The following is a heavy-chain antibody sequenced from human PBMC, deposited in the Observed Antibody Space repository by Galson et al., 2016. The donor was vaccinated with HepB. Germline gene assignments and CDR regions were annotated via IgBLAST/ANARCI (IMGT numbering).Heavy chain of an antibody. Sequence: SLRLSSAASGFIFRNYAMSWVRQAPGKGLEWVAGINGYGDRPYYADSVRGRFTISRDNSKNTLYVQVDSLRAEDTAIYYCAKDRSSSRYTPEYFQNWGQGTLVAVSS. CDR1: GFIFRNYA. V-gene: IGHV3-23*01. CDR2: INGYGDRP. D-gene: IGHD6-19*01. J-gene: IGHJ1*01. CDR3: AKDRSSSRYTPEYFQN.